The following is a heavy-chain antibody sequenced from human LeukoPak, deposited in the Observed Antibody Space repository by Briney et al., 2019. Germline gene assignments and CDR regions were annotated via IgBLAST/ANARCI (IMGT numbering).Heavy chain of an antibody. Sequence: GGSLRLSCVASEFNFSSYNMNWVRLAPGKGLEWVSSISSSSRYIYYADSVKGRFTVSRDNAKESLYLQMNSLRDEDTAIYYCARELGGFRGSYGPLESWGQGTLVTVSS. D-gene: IGHD3-16*01. V-gene: IGHV3-21*01. CDR3: ARELGGFRGSYGPLES. J-gene: IGHJ4*02. CDR1: EFNFSSYN. CDR2: ISSSSRYI.